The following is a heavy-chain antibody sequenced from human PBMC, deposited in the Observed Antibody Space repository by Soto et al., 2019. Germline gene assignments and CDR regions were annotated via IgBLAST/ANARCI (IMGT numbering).Heavy chain of an antibody. CDR2: VYNSGST. Sequence: PSETLSLTCTVSGGSISSNYWTWIRHPPGKGLEWNGYVYNSGSTNYNPSLKSRVTLSEDTSKSQFSLKVNSMTAADTAVYYCARYRREAVAGYTLDNWGQGILVTVSS. V-gene: IGHV4-59*01. CDR1: GGSISSNY. D-gene: IGHD6-13*01. J-gene: IGHJ4*02. CDR3: ARYRREAVAGYTLDN.